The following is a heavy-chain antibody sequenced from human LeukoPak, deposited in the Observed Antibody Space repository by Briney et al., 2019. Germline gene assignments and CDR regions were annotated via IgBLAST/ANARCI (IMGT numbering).Heavy chain of an antibody. J-gene: IGHJ4*02. CDR1: GGSISSSSYY. CDR2: IYYSGST. V-gene: IGHV4-39*01. D-gene: IGHD4-23*01. CDR3: ARLSKGGNPMGVFDY. Sequence: SETLSLTCTASGGSISSSSYYWGWIRQPPGKGLEWIGSIYYSGSTYYNPSLKSRVTISVDTSKNQFSLKLSSVTAADTAVYYCARLSKGGNPMGVFDYWGQGTLVTVSS.